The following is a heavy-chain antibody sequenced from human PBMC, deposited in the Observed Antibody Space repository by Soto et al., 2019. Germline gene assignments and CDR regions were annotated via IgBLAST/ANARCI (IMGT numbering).Heavy chain of an antibody. CDR3: ARDYGSSWGGLVYGMDV. CDR1: GGSISSGDYY. D-gene: IGHD6-13*01. V-gene: IGHV4-30-4*01. Sequence: SETLSLTCTVSGGSISSGDYYWSWIRQPPGKGLEWIGYIYYSGSTYYNPSLKSRVTISVDTSKNQFSLKLSSVTAADTAVYYCARDYGSSWGGLVYGMDVWGQGTTVTVSS. CDR2: IYYSGST. J-gene: IGHJ6*02.